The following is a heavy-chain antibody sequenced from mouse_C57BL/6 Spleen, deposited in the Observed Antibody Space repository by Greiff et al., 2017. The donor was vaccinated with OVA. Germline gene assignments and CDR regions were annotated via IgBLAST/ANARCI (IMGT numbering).Heavy chain of an antibody. D-gene: IGHD3-3*01. J-gene: IGHJ2*01. CDR3: ARKVGARVAYYFDY. CDR2: IHPNSGST. V-gene: IGHV1-64*01. CDR1: GYTFTSYW. Sequence: QVQLQQPGAELVKPGASVKLSCKASGYTFTSYWMHWVKQRPGQGLEWIGMIHPNSGSTNYNEKFKSKATLTVDKSSSTAYMQLSSLTSEDSAVYYCARKVGARVAYYFDYWGQGTTLTVSS.